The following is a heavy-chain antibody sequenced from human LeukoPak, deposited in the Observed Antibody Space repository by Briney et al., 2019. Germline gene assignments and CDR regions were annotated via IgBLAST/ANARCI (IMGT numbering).Heavy chain of an antibody. CDR1: GGTFSSYA. CDR2: IIPIFGTA. D-gene: IGHD2-2*01. V-gene: IGHV1-69*05. CDR3: ARGPYCSSSSCYYGTELAAEYFHH. J-gene: IGHJ1*01. Sequence: GASVKVSCKASGGTFSSYAISWVRQAPGQGLEWMGGIIPIFGTANYAQKFQGRVTITTDESTSTAYMELSSLRSEDTAVYYCARGPYCSSSSCYYGTELAAEYFHHWGQGTLVTVSS.